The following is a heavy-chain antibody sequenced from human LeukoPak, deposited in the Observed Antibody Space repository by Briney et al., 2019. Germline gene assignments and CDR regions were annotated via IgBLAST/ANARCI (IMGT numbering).Heavy chain of an antibody. D-gene: IGHD3-10*01. V-gene: IGHV1-18*01. Sequence: ASVKVSCKASGYTFTSYGTCWVRQAPGQGLEWMGWISAYNGNTNYAQKLQGRVTMTTDTSTSTACMELRSLRSDDTAVYYCARDLPRVTMVRGVNDYWGEGTLVTVSS. J-gene: IGHJ4*02. CDR2: ISAYNGNT. CDR1: GYTFTSYG. CDR3: ARDLPRVTMVRGVNDY.